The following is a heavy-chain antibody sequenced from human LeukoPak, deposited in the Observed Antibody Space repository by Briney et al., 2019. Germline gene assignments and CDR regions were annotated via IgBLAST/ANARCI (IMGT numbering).Heavy chain of an antibody. J-gene: IGHJ4*02. D-gene: IGHD3-16*01. Sequence: GGSLRLSCAASGFTFSTYAMSWVRQAPGKGLEWVSAIRDSSGATYYADSVKGRFTISRDNTANTLYLQMNSLRAEDTAVYYCATEKGDSPDYWGQGTLVTVSS. V-gene: IGHV3-23*01. CDR3: ATEKGDSPDY. CDR1: GFTFSTYA. CDR2: IRDSSGAT.